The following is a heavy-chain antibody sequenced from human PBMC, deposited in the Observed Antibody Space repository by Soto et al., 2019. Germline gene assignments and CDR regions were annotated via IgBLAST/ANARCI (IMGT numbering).Heavy chain of an antibody. CDR3: AREYSLAVVAPGY. V-gene: IGHV1-3*01. J-gene: IGHJ4*02. Sequence: GASVKVSCKASGYTFTSYARHWVRQAPGQRLEWMGWINAGNGNTKYSQKFQGRVTITRDTSASTAYMELSSLRSEDTAVYYCAREYSLAVVAPGYWGQGILVTVSS. D-gene: IGHD3-22*01. CDR1: GYTFTSYA. CDR2: INAGNGNT.